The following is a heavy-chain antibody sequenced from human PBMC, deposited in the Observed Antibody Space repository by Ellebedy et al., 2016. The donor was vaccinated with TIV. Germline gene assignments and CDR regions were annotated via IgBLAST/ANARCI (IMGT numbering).Heavy chain of an antibody. Sequence: GGSLRLSCKGSGYRFTSYWIGWVRQMPGKGLEWMGIIYPGDSDTRYSPSFQGQVTISADKSISTAYLHWSRLKASDTAMYYCARGVYYYDSSGYRHYYFDYWGQGTLVTVSS. J-gene: IGHJ4*02. D-gene: IGHD3-22*01. CDR2: IYPGDSDT. V-gene: IGHV5-51*01. CDR3: ARGVYYYDSSGYRHYYFDY. CDR1: GYRFTSYW.